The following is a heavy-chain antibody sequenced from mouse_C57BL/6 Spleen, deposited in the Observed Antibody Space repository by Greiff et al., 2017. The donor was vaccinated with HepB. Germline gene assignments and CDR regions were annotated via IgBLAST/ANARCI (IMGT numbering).Heavy chain of an antibody. CDR3: ARERSLLYHFDY. D-gene: IGHD1-1*01. V-gene: IGHV5-17*01. CDR2: ISSGSSTI. Sequence: DVHLVESGGGLVKPGGSLKLSCAASGFTFSDYGMHWVRQAPEKGLEWVAYISSGSSTIYYADTVKGRFTISRDNAKNTLFLQMTSLRSEDTAMYYCARERSLLYHFDYWGQGTTLTVSS. J-gene: IGHJ2*01. CDR1: GFTFSDYG.